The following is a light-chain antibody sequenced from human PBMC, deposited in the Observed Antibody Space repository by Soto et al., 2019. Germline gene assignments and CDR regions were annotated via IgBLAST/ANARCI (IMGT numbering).Light chain of an antibody. Sequence: DIQMTQSPSTLSASVGDRVTITCRASQSISSWLAWYQQKPGKAPKLLIYDASSLESGVPSRFSGSGSGTEFTLTISSLQPDDFATYYCQQYNSYVTFGHGTKVDIK. J-gene: IGKJ3*01. V-gene: IGKV1-5*01. CDR1: QSISSW. CDR3: QQYNSYVT. CDR2: DAS.